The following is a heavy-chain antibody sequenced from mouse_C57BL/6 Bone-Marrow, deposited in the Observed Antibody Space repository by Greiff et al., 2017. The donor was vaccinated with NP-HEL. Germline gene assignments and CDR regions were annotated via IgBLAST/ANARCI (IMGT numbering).Heavy chain of an antibody. Sequence: VQLQQSGAELARPGASVKMSCKASGHTFTSYTMHWVKQRPGQGLEWIGYINPSSGYTKYNQKFKDKATLTADKSSSTAYMQLSSLTSEDSAGYYCARSEGAYYSNYGNYWGQGTTLTVSS. D-gene: IGHD2-5*01. CDR2: INPSSGYT. CDR1: GHTFTSYT. CDR3: ARSEGAYYSNYGNY. V-gene: IGHV1-4*01. J-gene: IGHJ2*01.